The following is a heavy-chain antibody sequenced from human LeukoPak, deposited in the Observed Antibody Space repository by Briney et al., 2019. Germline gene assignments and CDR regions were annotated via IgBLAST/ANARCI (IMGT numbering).Heavy chain of an antibody. CDR2: INLNGGST. CDR1: GFTLVDYV. V-gene: IGHV3-20*01. Sequence: GSLRLSRAASGFTLVDYVMSWVRQAPRRGRERVSGINLNGGSTSYADSVKGRFTISRDNSKNSLYLQMNSLRAEDTALYHCARLLRYCSGGGCYSGGGDYWGQGTLVTFSS. D-gene: IGHD2-15*01. J-gene: IGHJ4*02. CDR3: ARLLRYCSGGGCYSGGGDY.